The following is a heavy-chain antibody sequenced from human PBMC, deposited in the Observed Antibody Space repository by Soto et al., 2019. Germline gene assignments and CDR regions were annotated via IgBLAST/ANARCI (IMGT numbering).Heavy chain of an antibody. J-gene: IGHJ6*02. CDR3: AKEASYRSGWYYYYYYYGMDV. D-gene: IGHD6-19*01. CDR2: ISCDGSNK. V-gene: IGHV3-30*18. CDR1: GFTFSSNG. Sequence: GGSLSPPCPAAGFTFSSNGRHWVRQAPGKGLEGVAVISCDGSNKYYADSVKGRFTISRDNSKNTLYLQMNSLRAEDTAVYYCAKEASYRSGWYYYYYYYGMDVWGQGTKVTGS.